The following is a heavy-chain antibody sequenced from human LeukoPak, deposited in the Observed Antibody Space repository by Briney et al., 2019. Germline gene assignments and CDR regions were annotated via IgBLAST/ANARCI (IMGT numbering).Heavy chain of an antibody. CDR2: TVGSRPDT. CDR1: GFTFTNYA. V-gene: IGHV3-23*01. D-gene: IGHD3-22*01. CDR3: AKDFSVYNYDSRVLDY. J-gene: IGHJ4*02. Sequence: PGGSLRLSCAASGFTFTNYAMSWVRQTPGKGLEWVAATVGSRPDTYHADSVKGRFTVSRDNSRNTLYLQMNRLRAEDTAVYYCAKDFSVYNYDSRVLDYWGQGTLVTVSS.